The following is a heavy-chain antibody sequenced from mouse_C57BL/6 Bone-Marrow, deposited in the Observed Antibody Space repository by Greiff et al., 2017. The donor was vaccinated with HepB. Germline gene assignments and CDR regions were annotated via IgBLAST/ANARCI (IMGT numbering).Heavy chain of an antibody. D-gene: IGHD2-4*01. CDR2: IYPGSGST. CDR1: GYTFTSYW. V-gene: IGHV1-55*01. CDR3: ARGIYYDYGGYYYAMDY. J-gene: IGHJ4*01. Sequence: VQLQQPGAELVKPGASVKMSCKASGYTFTSYWITWVKQRPGQGLEWIGDIYPGSGSTNYNEKFKSKATLTVDTSSSTAYMQLSSLTSEDSAVYYCARGIYYDYGGYYYAMDYWGQGTSVTVSS.